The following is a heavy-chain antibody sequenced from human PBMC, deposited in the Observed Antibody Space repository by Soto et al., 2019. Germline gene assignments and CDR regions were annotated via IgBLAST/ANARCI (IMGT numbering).Heavy chain of an antibody. CDR3: ASDPPYDSKVMGV. V-gene: IGHV4-4*07. Sequence: PSETLSLTCTVSGGSITSYYWSWIRQPAGKGLEWIGRLYSNGNTDYNPSLKSRVTMSVDTSKNQVSLKLNSVTAADTPVYYCASDPPYDSKVMGVWGKGNTVAVSS. D-gene: IGHD3-3*01. J-gene: IGHJ6*03. CDR2: LYSNGNT. CDR1: GGSITSYY.